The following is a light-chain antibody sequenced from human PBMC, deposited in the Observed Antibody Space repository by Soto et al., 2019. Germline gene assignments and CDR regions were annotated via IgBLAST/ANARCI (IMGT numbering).Light chain of an antibody. CDR2: DVS. CDR1: SSDVGGYNY. V-gene: IGLV2-14*01. Sequence: QSALTQPASVSGSPGQSITISCTGTSSDVGGYNYVSWYQQHPGKAPKLMIYDVSNRPSGVSNRFSGSKSGNTASLTISGLHAEDEADYYCSSYTTSSPHVVFGGGTQLTVL. J-gene: IGLJ2*01. CDR3: SSYTTSSPHVV.